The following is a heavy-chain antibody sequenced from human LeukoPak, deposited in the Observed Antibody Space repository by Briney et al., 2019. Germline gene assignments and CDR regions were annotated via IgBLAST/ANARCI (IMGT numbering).Heavy chain of an antibody. Sequence: ASVKVSCKASRYTFTSYYMHWVRQAPGQGLEWMGIINPSGGSTSYAQKLQGRVTMTRDTSTSTVYMELSSLRSEDTAVYYCARYSSSSLFDYWGQGTLVTVSS. D-gene: IGHD6-6*01. CDR3: ARYSSSSLFDY. CDR1: RYTFTSYY. V-gene: IGHV1-46*01. J-gene: IGHJ4*02. CDR2: INPSGGST.